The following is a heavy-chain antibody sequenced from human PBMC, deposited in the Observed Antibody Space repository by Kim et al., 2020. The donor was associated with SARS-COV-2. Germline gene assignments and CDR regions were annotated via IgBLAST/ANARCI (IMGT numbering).Heavy chain of an antibody. D-gene: IGHD6-19*01. J-gene: IGHJ4*01. CDR3: AKDKGSGWYYFDY. V-gene: IGHV3-23*03. CDR1: GFTFSSYA. Sequence: GGSLRRSCAASGFTFSSYAMSWVRQAPGKGLEWVSDINSGGSSKYYADSVKGRFTISRDNSKNTLYLQMNSLRAEDTAVYYCAKDKGSGWYYFDYWG. CDR2: INSGGSSK.